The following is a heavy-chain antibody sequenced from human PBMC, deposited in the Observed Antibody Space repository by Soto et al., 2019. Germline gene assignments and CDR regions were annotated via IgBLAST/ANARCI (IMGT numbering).Heavy chain of an antibody. CDR1: GFTFSQSG. Sequence: QVQLVESGGGVVQPGKSLRLSCAASGFTFSQSGMHWVRQAPGKGLEWVAIIWYDGSHEYYGDSVRGRFTISRDNSKNTLYLQMDRLRAEDTAVYYCARDQGDCSGGTCYFVDVWGQGTTVSVSS. CDR3: ARDQGDCSGGTCYFVDV. D-gene: IGHD2-15*01. J-gene: IGHJ6*02. CDR2: IWYDGSHE. V-gene: IGHV3-33*01.